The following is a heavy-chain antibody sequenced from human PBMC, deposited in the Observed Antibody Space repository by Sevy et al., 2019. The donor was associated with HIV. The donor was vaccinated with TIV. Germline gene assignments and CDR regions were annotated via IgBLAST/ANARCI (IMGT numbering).Heavy chain of an antibody. CDR3: AKDSDGSIYYNPFDY. D-gene: IGHD3-10*01. V-gene: IGHV3-23*01. Sequence: GGSLRLSCAASGFTFSNYAMSWVRQAPGKGLEWVSAISGSGGTTHYSDSVKGRFTISRDNSKNTLYLHMNSLRAEDTAVYFCAKDSDGSIYYNPFDYWGQGTLVTVSS. J-gene: IGHJ4*02. CDR2: ISGSGGTT. CDR1: GFTFSNYA.